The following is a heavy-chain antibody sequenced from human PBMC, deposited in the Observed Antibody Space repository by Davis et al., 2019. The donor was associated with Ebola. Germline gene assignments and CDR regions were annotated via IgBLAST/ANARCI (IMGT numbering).Heavy chain of an antibody. CDR1: GYTFTGYY. CDR2: INPNSGGT. CDR3: ARDLDYYDSSGYYSYGMDV. V-gene: IGHV1-2*04. J-gene: IGHJ6*02. D-gene: IGHD3-22*01. Sequence: ASVKVSCKASGYTFTGYYMHWVRQAPGQGLEWMGWINPNSGGTNYAQKFQGWVTMTRDTSISTAYMELSRLRSDDTAVYYCARDLDYYDSSGYYSYGMDVWGQGTTVTVSS.